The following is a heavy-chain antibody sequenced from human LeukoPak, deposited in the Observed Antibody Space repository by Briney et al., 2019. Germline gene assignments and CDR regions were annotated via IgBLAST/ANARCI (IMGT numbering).Heavy chain of an antibody. D-gene: IGHD6-6*01. CDR2: ISSRGSTI. CDR1: GFTFSSYE. Sequence: SGGSLRLSCAASGFTFSSYEMNWVRQAPGKGLEWVSYISSRGSTIYYADSVKGRVTISRDNAKNSLYLQMNSLRAEHTAVYYCAKDLFSSSAGDYWGQGTLVTVSS. J-gene: IGHJ4*02. CDR3: AKDLFSSSAGDY. V-gene: IGHV3-48*03.